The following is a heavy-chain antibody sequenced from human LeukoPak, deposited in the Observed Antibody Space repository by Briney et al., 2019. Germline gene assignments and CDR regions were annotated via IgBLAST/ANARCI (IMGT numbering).Heavy chain of an antibody. D-gene: IGHD1-26*01. CDR3: ARSLSLVGATTIFDY. J-gene: IGHJ4*02. V-gene: IGHV4-59*08. CDR2: IYYSGST. CDR1: GGSISSYY. Sequence: PSETLSLTCTVSGGSISSYYWSWIRQPPGKGLEWIGYIYYSGSTSYNPSLKSRVTISVDTSKNQFSLKLSSVTAADTAVYYCARSLSLVGATTIFDYWGQGTLVTVSS.